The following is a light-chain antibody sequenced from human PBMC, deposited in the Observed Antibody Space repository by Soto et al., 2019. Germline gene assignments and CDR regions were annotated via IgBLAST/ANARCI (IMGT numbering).Light chain of an antibody. V-gene: IGKV1-17*01. J-gene: IGKJ1*01. Sequence: DIQMTQSPSSLSASVGDRVTITCRASQGIRNDLGWYQQKPGKAPKLLIYDASSLESGVPSRFTGRGSGTEVTLTISSLQPEDFATYYCQQYSTYPWTFGQGTKVDIK. CDR2: DAS. CDR3: QQYSTYPWT. CDR1: QGIRND.